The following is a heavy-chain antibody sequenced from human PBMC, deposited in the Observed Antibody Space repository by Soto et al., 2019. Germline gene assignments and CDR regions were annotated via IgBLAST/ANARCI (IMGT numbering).Heavy chain of an antibody. J-gene: IGHJ3*02. V-gene: IGHV3-33*01. CDR1: AFTVSSYG. CDR2: IWFDGSNK. Sequence: HPGGSLRLAGAASAFTVSSYGMHWVRQAPGKGLEWVALIWFDGSNKYYGDSVKGRFTVSRDNSKNTLYLQMNSLRAEDTAVYYCARDRFTRVGSFSYAFDMWGQGTMVSVSS. D-gene: IGHD3-16*02. CDR3: ARDRFTRVGSFSYAFDM.